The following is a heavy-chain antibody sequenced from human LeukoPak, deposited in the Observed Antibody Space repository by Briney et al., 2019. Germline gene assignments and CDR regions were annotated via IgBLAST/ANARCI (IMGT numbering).Heavy chain of an antibody. Sequence: ASVKVSCKASGYTFTGYYMHWVRHAPGHALEWMGWINPNSGGTNYAQSLQGRVTMTRDTSISTAYMELRRLTTDDTAVYYCAIGRAGIEATGSYWGQGTLVTVSS. CDR3: AIGRAGIEATGSY. V-gene: IGHV1-2*02. D-gene: IGHD5-12*01. J-gene: IGHJ4*02. CDR1: GYTFTGYY. CDR2: INPNSGGT.